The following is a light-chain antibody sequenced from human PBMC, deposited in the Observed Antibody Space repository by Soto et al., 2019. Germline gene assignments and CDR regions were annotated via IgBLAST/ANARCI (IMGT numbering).Light chain of an antibody. CDR3: QQYNNWPPT. CDR1: QSVSSN. V-gene: IGKV3-15*01. Sequence: VVRTQSTATLSVSPGERATLSCRASQSVSSNLAWYQQKPGQAPRLLIYGASTRATGIPARFSGSGSGTEFTLTISSLQSEDFAVYYCQQYNNWPPTFGQGTKVDIK. CDR2: GAS. J-gene: IGKJ1*01.